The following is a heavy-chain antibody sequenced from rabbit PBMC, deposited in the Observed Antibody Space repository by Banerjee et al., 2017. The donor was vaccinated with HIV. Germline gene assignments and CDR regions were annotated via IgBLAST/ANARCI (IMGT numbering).Heavy chain of an antibody. CDR2: IYVGSSGST. D-gene: IGHD6-1*01. Sequence: QSLEESGGDLVKPGASLTLTCTASGFSFSSSDYMCWVRQAPGKGLEWIACIYVGSSGSTVYASWAKGRFTISKTSSTTVTLQMTSLTAADTATYFCARRSVDYGYAFNLWGPGTLVTVS. CDR1: GFSFSSSDY. V-gene: IGHV1S40*01. J-gene: IGHJ4*01. CDR3: ARRSVDYGYAFNL.